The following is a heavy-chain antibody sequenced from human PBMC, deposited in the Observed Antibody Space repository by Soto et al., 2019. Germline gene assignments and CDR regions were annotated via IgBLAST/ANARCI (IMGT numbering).Heavy chain of an antibody. CDR1: GFTFSSYS. CDR3: ARADSGYAHGYYYYGMDV. J-gene: IGHJ6*02. CDR2: ISSSSTI. D-gene: IGHD5-12*01. Sequence: AASGFTFSSYSMNWVRQAPGKGLEWVSYISSSSTIYYADSVKGRFTISRDNAKNSLYLQMNSLRAEDTAVYYCARADSGYAHGYYYYGMDVWGQGTTVTVSS. V-gene: IGHV3-48*01.